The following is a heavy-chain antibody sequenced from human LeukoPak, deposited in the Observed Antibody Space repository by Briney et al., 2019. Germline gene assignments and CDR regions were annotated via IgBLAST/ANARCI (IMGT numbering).Heavy chain of an antibody. CDR2: MNPNSGNT. J-gene: IGHJ6*02. D-gene: IGHD3-3*01. V-gene: IGHV1-8*02. CDR1: GYTFTSYG. Sequence: ASVKVSCKASGYTFTSYGISWVRQATGQGLEWMGWMNPNSGNTGYAQKFQGRVTMTRSTSISTAYMELSSLRSEDTAVYYCARNEMYYDFWSGYHYYYYYGMDVWGQGTTVTVSS. CDR3: ARNEMYYDFWSGYHYYYYYGMDV.